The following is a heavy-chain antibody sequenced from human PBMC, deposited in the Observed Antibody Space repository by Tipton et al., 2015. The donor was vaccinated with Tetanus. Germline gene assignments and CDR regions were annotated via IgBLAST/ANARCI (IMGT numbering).Heavy chain of an antibody. V-gene: IGHV5-51*01. J-gene: IGHJ4*02. CDR2: IYPGDSDT. CDR1: GYIFNNYW. Sequence: QLVQSGGEVKKPGESLKISCKGSGYIFNNYWIGWVRQKPGKGLEWTGIIYPGDSDTRYSPSFQGQVTIPVDKSINTAYLQWSSLKASDTSMFYCARAHCTDGVCNFDFWGQGALVTVAS. CDR3: ARAHCTDGVCNFDF. D-gene: IGHD2-8*01.